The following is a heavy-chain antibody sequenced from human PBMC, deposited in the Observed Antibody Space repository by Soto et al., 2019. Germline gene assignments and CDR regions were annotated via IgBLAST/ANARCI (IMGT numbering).Heavy chain of an antibody. D-gene: IGHD3-10*01. V-gene: IGHV1-69*08. J-gene: IGHJ4*02. Sequence: QVQLVQSGSEVKKPGSSVKVSCKASGGTFSSYTISWVRQAPGQGLEWMGRIIPILGIANYAQKFQGRVTITADKSTSTAYMELSSRRSEDTAVYYCARDCAMVRGVSSGGGGDYWGQGTLVTVSS. CDR3: ARDCAMVRGVSSGGGGDY. CDR2: IIPILGIA. CDR1: GGTFSSYT.